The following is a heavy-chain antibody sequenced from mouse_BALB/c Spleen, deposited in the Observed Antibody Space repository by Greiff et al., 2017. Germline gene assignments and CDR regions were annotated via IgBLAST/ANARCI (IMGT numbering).Heavy chain of an antibody. Sequence: QVQLQQPGAELVKPGASVKLSCKASGYTFTSYWMHWVKQRPGQGLEWIGEINPSNGRTNYNEKFKSKATLTVDKSSSTAYMQLSSLTSEDSAVYYCARRIYDGYSYAMDYWGQGTSVTVSS. D-gene: IGHD2-3*01. J-gene: IGHJ4*01. CDR1: GYTFTSYW. CDR3: ARRIYDGYSYAMDY. CDR2: INPSNGRT. V-gene: IGHV1S81*02.